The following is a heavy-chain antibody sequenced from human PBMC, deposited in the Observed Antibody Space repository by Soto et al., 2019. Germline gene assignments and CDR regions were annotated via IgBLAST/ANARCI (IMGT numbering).Heavy chain of an antibody. CDR3: ARTSAAGKYYYGMDV. CDR2: IYPGDSDT. CDR1: GYRFTNYW. Sequence: GESLKISCKGSGYRFTNYWIGWVRQMPGKGLEWMGLIYPGDSDTRYSPSFQGQVTISADKSISTAYLQWSSLKASDTAMYYCARTSAAGKYYYGMDVWGQGNTLTVS. J-gene: IGHJ6*02. V-gene: IGHV5-51*01. D-gene: IGHD6-13*01.